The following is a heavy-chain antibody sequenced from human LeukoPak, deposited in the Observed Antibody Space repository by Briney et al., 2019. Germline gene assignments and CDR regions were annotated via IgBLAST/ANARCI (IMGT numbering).Heavy chain of an antibody. CDR3: ARDDSSFRFGDP. CDR1: GYTFTIYN. CDR2: MNPNSGNT. Sequence: GASVKVSCKASGYTFTIYNINWVRQATGQGLEWMGWMNPNSGNTGYAQKFQGRVTITRNTSISTTYMELSSLRSEDTAVYYCARDDSSFRFGDPWGQGTLVTVSS. D-gene: IGHD3-22*01. J-gene: IGHJ5*02. V-gene: IGHV1-8*03.